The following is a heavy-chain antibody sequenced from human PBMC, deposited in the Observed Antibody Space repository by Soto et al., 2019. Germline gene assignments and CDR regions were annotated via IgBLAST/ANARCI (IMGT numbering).Heavy chain of an antibody. Sequence: PGGSLRLSCAASGFTFSSYGMHWVRQAPGKGLEWVAVISYDGSNKYYADSVKGRFTISRDNSKNTLYLQMNSLRAEDTAVYYCAKESYSSSPGFCGMDVWGQGTTVTVSS. D-gene: IGHD6-13*01. CDR3: AKESYSSSPGFCGMDV. J-gene: IGHJ6*02. CDR2: ISYDGSNK. CDR1: GFTFSSYG. V-gene: IGHV3-30*18.